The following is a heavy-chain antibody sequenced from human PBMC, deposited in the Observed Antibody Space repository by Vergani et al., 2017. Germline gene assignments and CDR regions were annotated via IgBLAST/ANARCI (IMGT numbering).Heavy chain of an antibody. D-gene: IGHD3-22*01. V-gene: IGHV4-39*01. CDR3: ARHYDSSGYYRFDY. J-gene: IGHJ4*02. CDR1: GGSISSSSYY. Sequence: QLQLQESGPGLVKPSETLSLTCTVSGGSISSSSYYWGWIRQPPGKGLEWIGSIYYSGSTYYNPSLKSRVTISVDTSKNQFSLKLSSVTAEDTAVYYCARHYDSSGYYRFDYWGQGTLVTVSS. CDR2: IYYSGST.